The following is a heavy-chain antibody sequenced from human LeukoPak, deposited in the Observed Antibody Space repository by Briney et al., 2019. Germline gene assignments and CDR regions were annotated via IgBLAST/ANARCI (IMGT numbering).Heavy chain of an antibody. CDR2: ISYDGSNK. V-gene: IGHV3-30-3*01. Sequence: PGRSLRLSCAASGFTFSSYAMHWVRQAPGKGLEWVAVISYDGSNKYYADSVKGRFTISRDNSKNTLYLQMNSLRAEDTAVYYCARFIGSYYFDYWGQGTLVTVSS. J-gene: IGHJ4*02. D-gene: IGHD1-26*01. CDR3: ARFIGSYYFDY. CDR1: GFTFSSYA.